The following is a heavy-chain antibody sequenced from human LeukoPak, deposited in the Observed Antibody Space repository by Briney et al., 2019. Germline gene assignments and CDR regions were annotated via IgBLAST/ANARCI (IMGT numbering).Heavy chain of an antibody. Sequence: GSSVKVSCKASGGTFISYAISWVRQAPGQGLEWMGGIIPIFGTANYAQKFQGRVTITADESTSTAYMELSSLRSEDTAVYYCARDPLEYYYDSSGYYSRAEYFQHWGQGTLVTVSS. V-gene: IGHV1-69*01. CDR3: ARDPLEYYYDSSGYYSRAEYFQH. J-gene: IGHJ1*01. CDR1: GGTFISYA. D-gene: IGHD3-22*01. CDR2: IIPIFGTA.